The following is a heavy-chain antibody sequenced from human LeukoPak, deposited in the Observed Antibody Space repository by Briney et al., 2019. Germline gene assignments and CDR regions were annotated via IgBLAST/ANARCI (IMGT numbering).Heavy chain of an antibody. Sequence: NPGGSLRLSCAASGFTFSDYYMSWIRQAPGKGLEWVSYISSSGSTIYYADSVKGRFTISRDNAKNSLYLQMNSLRAEDTAVYYCARESPTDSGSYYEVLDYWGQGTLVTVSS. J-gene: IGHJ4*02. CDR3: ARESPTDSGSYYEVLDY. D-gene: IGHD1-26*01. CDR2: ISSSGSTI. V-gene: IGHV3-11*01. CDR1: GFTFSDYY.